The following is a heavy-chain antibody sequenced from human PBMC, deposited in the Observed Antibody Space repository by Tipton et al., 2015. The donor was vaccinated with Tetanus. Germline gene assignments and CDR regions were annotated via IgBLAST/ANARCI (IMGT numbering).Heavy chain of an antibody. J-gene: IGHJ5*02. CDR3: AREGPITMVRGVLPFDP. D-gene: IGHD3-10*01. V-gene: IGHV4-31*03. CDR2: IYYSGST. Sequence: TLSLTCTVSGGSISSGGYYWSWIRQHPGKGLEWIGYIYYSGSTYYNPSLKSRVTISVDTSKNQFSLKLSSVTAADTAVYYCAREGPITMVRGVLPFDPWGQGTLVTVSS. CDR1: GGSISSGGYY.